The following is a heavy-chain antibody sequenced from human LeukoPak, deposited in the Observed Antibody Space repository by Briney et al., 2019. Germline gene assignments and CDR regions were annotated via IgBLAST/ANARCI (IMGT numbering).Heavy chain of an antibody. CDR2: INHSGST. J-gene: IGHJ4*02. V-gene: IGHV4-34*01. Sequence: TTSETLSLTCTVSGGSISSYYWSWIRQPPGKGLEWIGEINHSGSTNYNPSLKSRVTISVDTSKNQFSLKLSSVTAADTAVYYCARGARSSWYDYWGQGTLVTVSS. CDR1: GGSISSYY. D-gene: IGHD6-13*01. CDR3: ARGARSSWYDY.